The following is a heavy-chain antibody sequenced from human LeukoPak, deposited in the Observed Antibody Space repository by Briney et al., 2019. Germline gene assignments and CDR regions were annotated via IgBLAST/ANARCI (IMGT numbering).Heavy chain of an antibody. CDR2: IYSGGST. D-gene: IGHD4-17*01. J-gene: IGHJ4*02. V-gene: IGHV3-53*01. CDR1: GFTFSDYY. Sequence: GGSLKLSCAASGFTFSDYYMSWIRQAPGKGLEWVSLIYSGGSTYYADSVKGRFTISRDNSKNTMYLQVNSLRAEDTAVYYCAGASDDHGDYGFDYWGQGTLVTVSS. CDR3: AGASDDHGDYGFDY.